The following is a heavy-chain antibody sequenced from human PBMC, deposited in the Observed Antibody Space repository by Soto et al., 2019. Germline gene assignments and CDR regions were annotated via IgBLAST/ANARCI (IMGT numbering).Heavy chain of an antibody. V-gene: IGHV1-69*06. Sequence: QVQLVQSGAEVKKPGSSVKVSCKASGGTFSSYAISWVRQATGQGLEWMGGIIPIFGTANYAQKFQGRVTITADKSTSTAYMELSSLRSEDTAVYYCARGRYSSSWTPTYYYYGMDVWGQGTTVTVSS. J-gene: IGHJ6*02. CDR1: GGTFSSYA. CDR3: ARGRYSSSWTPTYYYYGMDV. D-gene: IGHD6-13*01. CDR2: IIPIFGTA.